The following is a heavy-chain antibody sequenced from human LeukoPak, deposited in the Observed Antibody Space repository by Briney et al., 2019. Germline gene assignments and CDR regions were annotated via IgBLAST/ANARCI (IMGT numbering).Heavy chain of an antibody. D-gene: IGHD3-3*01. V-gene: IGHV3-23*01. CDR1: GFTFSNDD. J-gene: IGHJ4*02. CDR2: MSGDGRRT. CDR3: AKTGDYDFWSGDFDY. Sequence: PGGSLRLSCAASGFTFSNDDLNWVRQAPGKGLEWVSSMSGDGRRTYYAGSVKGRFTISRDNSKNTLYLQMNSLRAEDTAVYYCAKTGDYDFWSGDFDYWGQGTLVTVSS.